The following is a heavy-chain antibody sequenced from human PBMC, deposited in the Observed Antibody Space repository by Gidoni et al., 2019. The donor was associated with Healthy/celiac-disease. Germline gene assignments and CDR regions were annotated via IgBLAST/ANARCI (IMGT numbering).Heavy chain of an antibody. CDR2: IIPSFGTA. J-gene: IGHJ5*02. CDR1: GGTFSSYA. Sequence: QVQLVQSGAEVKTPGSSVKVSCKASGGTFSSYAISWVRQAPGQGLEWMGGIIPSFGTANYAQKFQGRVTITADESTSTAYMELSSLRSEDTAVYYCARDQDDSSGYYYHWFDPWGQGTLVTVSS. CDR3: ARDQDDSSGYYYHWFDP. D-gene: IGHD3-22*01. V-gene: IGHV1-69*01.